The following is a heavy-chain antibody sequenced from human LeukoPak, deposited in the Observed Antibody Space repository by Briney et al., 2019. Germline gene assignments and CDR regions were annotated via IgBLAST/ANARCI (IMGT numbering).Heavy chain of an antibody. D-gene: IGHD3-3*01. J-gene: IGHJ2*01. CDR2: INYSGGT. CDR3: ARAVLTPSGYIWHFDL. CDR1: GDSISSGDYW. V-gene: IGHV4-31*03. Sequence: PSETLSLTCTVSGDSISSGDYWWSWIRQYPGKGLEWFGYINYSGGTYYNPSLRSRVTMSVDTSKNQFSLKLSSVTAADTAVYYCARAVLTPSGYIWHFDLWGRGTLVTVSS.